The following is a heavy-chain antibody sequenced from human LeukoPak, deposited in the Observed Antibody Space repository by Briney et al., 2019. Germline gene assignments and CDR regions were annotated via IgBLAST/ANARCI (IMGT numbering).Heavy chain of an antibody. CDR2: IYTSGST. V-gene: IGHV4-4*07. J-gene: IGHJ4*02. CDR3: ARRGNWGSPFDY. Sequence: SVTLSLTCTVSGGSISSYYWSWIRQPAGNGLEWIGRIYTSGSTNYNPSLKSRVTMSVDTSKNQFSLKLSSVTAADTAVYYCARRGNWGSPFDYWGQGTLVTVSS. D-gene: IGHD7-27*01. CDR1: GGSISSYY.